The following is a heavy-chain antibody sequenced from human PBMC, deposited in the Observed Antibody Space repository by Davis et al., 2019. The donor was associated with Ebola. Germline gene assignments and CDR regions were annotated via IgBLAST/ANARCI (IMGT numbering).Heavy chain of an antibody. CDR2: ISAYNGNT. V-gene: IGHV1-18*01. CDR1: GYTFTSYG. Sequence: AASVKVSCKASGYTFTSYGISWVRQAPGQGLEWMGWISAYNGNTNYAQKLQGRVTMTTDTSTSTAYMELRSLRSDDTAVYYCARSVTMVQGSGWFGPWGQGTLVTVSS. D-gene: IGHD3-10*01. CDR3: ARSVTMVQGSGWFGP. J-gene: IGHJ5*02.